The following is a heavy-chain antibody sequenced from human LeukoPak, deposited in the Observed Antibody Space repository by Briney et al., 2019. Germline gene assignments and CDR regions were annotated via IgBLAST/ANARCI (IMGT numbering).Heavy chain of an antibody. CDR1: GFTFSSYS. D-gene: IGHD3-22*01. V-gene: IGHV3-48*02. Sequence: PGGSLRLSCAASGFTFSSYSMNWVRQAPGKGLEWVSYITSSSDTIYYADSVKGRFTISRDNAKNSLYLQMNSLRDEDTAVYYCARDYYDSSGYYAGFGYWGQGTLVTVSS. J-gene: IGHJ4*02. CDR2: ITSSSDTI. CDR3: ARDYYDSSGYYAGFGY.